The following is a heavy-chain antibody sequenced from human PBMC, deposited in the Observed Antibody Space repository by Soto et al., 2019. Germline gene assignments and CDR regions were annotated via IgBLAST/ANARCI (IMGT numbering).Heavy chain of an antibody. CDR2: MNPNSGNT. J-gene: IGHJ4*02. D-gene: IGHD3-3*01. Sequence: QVQLVQSGAEVKKPGASVKVSCKASGYTFTSYDINWVRQATGQGLEWMGWMNPNSGNTGYAQKFQGRVTMTRNTSKSTGYMELGSLRSEDTAVYYCARAGHYDFWSGYYTNLFDYWGQGTLVTVSS. CDR1: GYTFTSYD. CDR3: ARAGHYDFWSGYYTNLFDY. V-gene: IGHV1-8*01.